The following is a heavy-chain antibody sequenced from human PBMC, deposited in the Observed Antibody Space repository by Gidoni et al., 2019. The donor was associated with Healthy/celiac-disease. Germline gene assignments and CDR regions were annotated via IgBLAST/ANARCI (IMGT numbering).Heavy chain of an antibody. D-gene: IGHD2-15*01. CDR1: GFTFRSYG. CDR3: ARASGYCSGGSCYSLVGAFDI. V-gene: IGHV3-33*01. CDR2: IWYDGSNK. J-gene: IGHJ3*02. Sequence: QVQLVESGGGVVQPGRSLSLSCAASGFTFRSYGMHWVRQAPGKGLEWVAVIWYDGSNKYYADSVKGRFTISRDNSKNTLYLQMNSLRAEDTAVYYCARASGYCSGGSCYSLVGAFDIWGQGTMVTVSS.